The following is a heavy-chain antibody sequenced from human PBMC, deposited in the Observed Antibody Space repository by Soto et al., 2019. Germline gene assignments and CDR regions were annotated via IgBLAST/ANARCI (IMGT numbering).Heavy chain of an antibody. D-gene: IGHD6-13*01. J-gene: IGHJ5*02. CDR2: IYPDDSDT. CDR3: ARLRYSSSWASNWFDP. CDR1: GYSFTSYS. Sequence: PGESLKISCKGSGYSFTSYSIGWVRQMPGKGLEWMGIIYPDDSDTRYSPSFQGQVTISADKSISTAYLQWSSLKASDTAMYYCARLRYSSSWASNWFDPWGQGTLVTVSS. V-gene: IGHV5-51*01.